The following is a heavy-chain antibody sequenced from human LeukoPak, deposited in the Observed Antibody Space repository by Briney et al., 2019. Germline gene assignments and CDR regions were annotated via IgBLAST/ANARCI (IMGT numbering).Heavy chain of an antibody. CDR3: ARATPLMIYAPDF. J-gene: IGHJ4*02. D-gene: IGHD2/OR15-2a*01. V-gene: IGHV3-23*01. Sequence: GGSLRLSCAVSGFTFASYAMNWVRQAPGKGLDWVSVVSGNGANTYYADSVKGQFTISRDNSKNTLYLQMTDLRVEDTAVYYCARATPLMIYAPDFWGQGTLVTVSS. CDR2: VSGNGANT. CDR1: GFTFASYA.